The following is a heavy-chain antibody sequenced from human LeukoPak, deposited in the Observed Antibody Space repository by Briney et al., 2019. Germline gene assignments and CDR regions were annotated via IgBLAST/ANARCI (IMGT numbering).Heavy chain of an antibody. CDR3: ATLGISGYFRDY. D-gene: IGHD3-22*01. J-gene: IGHJ4*02. CDR1: GYTFTDYC. V-gene: IGHV1-2*02. CDR2: INPKSGGT. Sequence: GASVKVSCKGSGYTFTDYCIHWVRQAPGQGLEWMGWINPKSGGTNYAQKFQGRVTMTRDTSISTAYMELRSDDKAVYYCATLGISGYFRDYWGQGTLVTVSS.